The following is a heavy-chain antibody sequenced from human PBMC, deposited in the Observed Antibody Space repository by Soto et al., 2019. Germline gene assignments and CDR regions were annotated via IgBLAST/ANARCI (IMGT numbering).Heavy chain of an antibody. CDR2: IGTAGDT. J-gene: IGHJ2*01. CDR3: ARGGYCSGGSFFYGYWDHRDRMAF. CDR1: GFTFSSYD. V-gene: IGHV3-13*01. Sequence: GGSLRLSCAASGFTFSSYDMHWVRQATGKGLEWVSAIGTAGDTYYPGSVKGRFTISRENAKNSLYLQMNSLRAEDTAVYYCARGGYCSGGSFFYGYWDHRDRMAFRGRG. D-gene: IGHD2-15*01.